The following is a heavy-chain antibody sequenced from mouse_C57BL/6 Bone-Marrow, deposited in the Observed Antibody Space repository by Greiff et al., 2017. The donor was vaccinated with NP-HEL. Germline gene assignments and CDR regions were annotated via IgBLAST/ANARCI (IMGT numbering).Heavy chain of an antibody. CDR3: AREGYYGSSPRFAY. CDR1: GYSITSGYY. V-gene: IGHV3-6*01. J-gene: IGHJ3*01. D-gene: IGHD1-1*01. CDR2: ISYDGSN. Sequence: ESGPGLVKPSQSLSLTCSVTGYSITSGYYWNWIRQFPGNKLEWMGYISYDGSNNYNPSLKNRISITRDTSKNQFFLKLNSVTTEDTATYYCAREGYYGSSPRFAYWGQGTLVTVSA.